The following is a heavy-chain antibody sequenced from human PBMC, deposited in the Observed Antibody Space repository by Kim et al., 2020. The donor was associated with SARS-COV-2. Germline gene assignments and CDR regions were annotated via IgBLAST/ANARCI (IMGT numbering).Heavy chain of an antibody. D-gene: IGHD2-15*01. CDR2: MNPNSGNT. CDR3: AREGKKKFIVVVGTYHYYG. CDR1: GYTFTSYD. Sequence: ASVKVSCKASGYTFTSYDTNWVRQATGQGLGWMGRMNPNSGNTGYAQKFQGSVTMTRNTSISTAYMELSSLSSEDPAGHNCAREGKKKFIVVVGTYHYYG. V-gene: IGHV1-8*01. J-gene: IGHJ6*01.